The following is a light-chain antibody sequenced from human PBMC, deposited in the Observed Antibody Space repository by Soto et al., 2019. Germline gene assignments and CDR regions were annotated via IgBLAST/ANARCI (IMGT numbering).Light chain of an antibody. CDR3: QQYGSSPPWT. J-gene: IGKJ1*01. Sequence: EIVLTQSPGTLSLSPGERATLSCRASQGISSSFLAWYQQKPGQPPRLLLYGASSRATGIPDRFSGSGSGIDFTLTISRLEPEDFAVYYCQQYGSSPPWTFGQGTRVEIK. CDR2: GAS. CDR1: QGISSSF. V-gene: IGKV3-20*01.